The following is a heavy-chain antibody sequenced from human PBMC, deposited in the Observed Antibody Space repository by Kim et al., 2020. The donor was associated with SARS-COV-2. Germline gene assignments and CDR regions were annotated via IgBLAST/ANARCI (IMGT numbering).Heavy chain of an antibody. Sequence: SETLSLTCAVSGASISSNNWWRWGRQYPGEGLQWFTGRLYSSKTNYSPSLESRVTISVDKPKNNFSLNLTPVTAADEAGVYCSRGGRSREGYTDRFEDWG. V-gene: IGHV4-4*02. J-gene: IGHJ4*01. CDR2: RLYSSKT. D-gene: IGHD3-22*01. CDR1: GASISSNNW. CDR3: SRGGRSREGYTDRFED.